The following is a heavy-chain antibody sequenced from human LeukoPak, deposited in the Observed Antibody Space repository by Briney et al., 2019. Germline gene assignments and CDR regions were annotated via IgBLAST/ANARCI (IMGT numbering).Heavy chain of an antibody. J-gene: IGHJ4*02. CDR1: GGSISTNSYY. D-gene: IGHD2-15*01. CDR2: VYYSGST. CDR3: ARHLGDVVVVAATHTAFDY. Sequence: SETLSLTRTVSGGSISTNSYYWGWIRQPPGKGLEWIGSVYYSGSTHYNPSLKSRVTVSVDTSKNQFSLKLSSVTAADTAVYYCARHLGDVVVVAATHTAFDYWGQGTLVTVSS. V-gene: IGHV4-39*01.